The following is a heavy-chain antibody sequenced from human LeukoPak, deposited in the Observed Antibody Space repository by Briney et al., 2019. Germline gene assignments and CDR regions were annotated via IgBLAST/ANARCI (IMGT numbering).Heavy chain of an antibody. Sequence: GGSLRLSCAASGFTFSDYYMSWIRQAPGKGLEWVSYISSSGSTIYYADSVKGRFTISRDNSKNTLYLQMNSLRAEDTAVYYCAKDPPPSGWYGSGVDYWGQGTLVTVSS. D-gene: IGHD6-19*01. J-gene: IGHJ4*02. CDR1: GFTFSDYY. V-gene: IGHV3-11*01. CDR3: AKDPPPSGWYGSGVDY. CDR2: ISSSGSTI.